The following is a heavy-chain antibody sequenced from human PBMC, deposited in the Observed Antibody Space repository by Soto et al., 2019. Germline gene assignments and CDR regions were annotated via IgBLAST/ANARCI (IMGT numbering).Heavy chain of an antibody. V-gene: IGHV3-15*01. CDR1: GFTFSNAW. Sequence: GGSLRLSCVASGFTFSNAWMSWVRQAPGKGLEWVGRIKSKTDGGTTDYAAPVKGRFTISRDDSKNTLYLQMNSLKTEDTAVYYCTTGGLWFGELLPIPLDAFDIWGQGTMVTVSS. CDR2: IKSKTDGGTT. D-gene: IGHD3-10*01. CDR3: TTGGLWFGELLPIPLDAFDI. J-gene: IGHJ3*02.